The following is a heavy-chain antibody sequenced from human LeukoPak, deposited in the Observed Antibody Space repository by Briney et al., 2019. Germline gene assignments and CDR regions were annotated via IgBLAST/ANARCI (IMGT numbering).Heavy chain of an antibody. CDR1: GGSISSSSYY. D-gene: IGHD2-2*01. CDR2: IYYSGST. Sequence: SETLSLTCTVSGGSISSSSYYWGWIRQPPGKGLEWIGSIYYSGSTYYNPSLKSRVTISVDTSKNQFSLKLSSVTAADTAVYYCAQSSPFAIVVVPAAIGAFDIWGQGTMVTVSS. J-gene: IGHJ3*02. V-gene: IGHV4-39*01. CDR3: AQSSPFAIVVVPAAIGAFDI.